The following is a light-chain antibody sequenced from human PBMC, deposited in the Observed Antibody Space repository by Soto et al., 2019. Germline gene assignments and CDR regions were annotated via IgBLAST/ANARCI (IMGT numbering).Light chain of an antibody. CDR3: LQDYNYPLT. J-gene: IGKJ4*01. Sequence: AIQMTQSPSSLSASVGDRVTITCRASQGIRNDLGWYQQKPGKAPKLLIYAASTLQGGVPSRFSGSRSGKDFTLTISSLQPEDFATYYCLQDYNYPLTFGGGTKVEIK. V-gene: IGKV1-6*01. CDR1: QGIRND. CDR2: AAS.